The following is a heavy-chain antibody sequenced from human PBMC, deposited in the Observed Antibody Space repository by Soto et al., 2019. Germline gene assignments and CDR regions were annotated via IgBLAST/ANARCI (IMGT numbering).Heavy chain of an antibody. Sequence: QVQLVQSGAEVKKPGSSVKVSCKASGGTFSSYAISWVRQAPGQGLEWMGGIIPIVGTANYAQKFQGRVTITADDSTSAGDMELSSLRSGDTALYYCSRAKVGAGYDYLDFCCQGTLVTVSS. J-gene: IGHJ4*02. CDR2: IIPIVGTA. V-gene: IGHV1-69*12. CDR1: GGTFSSYA. CDR3: SRAKVGAGYDYLDF. D-gene: IGHD5-12*01.